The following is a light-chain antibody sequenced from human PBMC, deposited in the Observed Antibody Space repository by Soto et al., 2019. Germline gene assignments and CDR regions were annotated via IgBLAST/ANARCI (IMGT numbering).Light chain of an antibody. CDR1: QTIDRW. CDR3: QQYADNPT. Sequence: DIQLTQSPSTLSASIGDRVVITCRASQTIDRWLAWYQQRPGLAPKLLIYDASTLESGVPSRFSGSGSETEFTLSISSLKPDDFANYHCQQYADNPTFGQGTTVEVK. CDR2: DAS. V-gene: IGKV1-5*01. J-gene: IGKJ1*01.